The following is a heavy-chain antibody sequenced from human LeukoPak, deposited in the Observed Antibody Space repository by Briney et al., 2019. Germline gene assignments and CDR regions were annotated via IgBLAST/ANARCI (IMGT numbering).Heavy chain of an antibody. CDR1: GYTFTSYD. CDR3: ARGPTAGNYNWLDP. D-gene: IGHD6-13*01. CDR2: MNPNSGNT. V-gene: IGHV1-8*01. Sequence: GASVKVSCKASGYTFTSYDINWVRQATGQGLEWMGWMNPNSGNTGYAQKFQGRVTMTRNTSISTAYMELSSLRSEDTAVYYCARGPTAGNYNWLDPWGQGTLVTVSS. J-gene: IGHJ5*02.